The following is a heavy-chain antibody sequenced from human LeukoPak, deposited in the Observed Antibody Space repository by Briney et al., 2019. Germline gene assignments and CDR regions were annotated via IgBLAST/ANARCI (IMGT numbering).Heavy chain of an antibody. J-gene: IGHJ4*02. V-gene: IGHV3-23*01. CDR2: ISYSGANS. CDR3: ARGALRYSDY. Sequence: GGSLRLSCAASGFTFSGSAMSWVRQAPGEGLEWVSLISYSGANSYYTDSVRGRFTISRDNSKDTLFLQMNSLRAEDTAIYYCARGALRYSDYWGQGTLVTVSS. CDR1: GFTFSGSA. D-gene: IGHD3-9*01.